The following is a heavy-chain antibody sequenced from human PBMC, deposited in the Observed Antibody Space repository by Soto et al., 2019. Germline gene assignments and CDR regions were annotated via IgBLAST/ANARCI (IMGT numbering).Heavy chain of an antibody. CDR1: GASISSGDYY. Sequence: QVQLQESGPGLVKPSQTLSLTCSVSGASISSGDYYWTWIRQPPGKGLEWIGSIYYSGSTYYNPSLKSRVTIAVDTSTNQFSLKLSSVTAADPAVYYCASASYDSSTYYLDYWGQGTLVTVSS. CDR2: IYYSGST. D-gene: IGHD3-22*01. J-gene: IGHJ4*02. V-gene: IGHV4-30-4*01. CDR3: ASASYDSSTYYLDY.